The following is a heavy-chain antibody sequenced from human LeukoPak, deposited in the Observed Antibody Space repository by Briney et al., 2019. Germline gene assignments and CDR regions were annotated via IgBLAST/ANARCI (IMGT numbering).Heavy chain of an antibody. J-gene: IGHJ3*02. Sequence: GSSVKVSCKASGGTFSSYAISWVRQAPGQGLEWMGGIIPIFGTANYAQKFQGRVTMTEDTSTDTAYMELSSLRSEDTAVYYCATALVPAAMKGAFDIWGQGTMVTVSS. CDR3: ATALVPAAMKGAFDI. CDR2: IIPIFGTA. CDR1: GGTFSSYA. D-gene: IGHD2-2*01. V-gene: IGHV1-69*06.